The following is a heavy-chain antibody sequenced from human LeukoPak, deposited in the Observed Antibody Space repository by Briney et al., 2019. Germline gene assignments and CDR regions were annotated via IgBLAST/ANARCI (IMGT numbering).Heavy chain of an antibody. D-gene: IGHD2-2*01. J-gene: IGHJ6*02. CDR2: FIPMVGVA. Sequence: ASVKVSCKASGITFSKNCISWVRQAPGQGLEWMGRFIPMVGVAAYAQKFQGRITITEDRSANTAFMELSSLTSEDTAVYYCARIKAVGVPVDAYYSYGMDVWGQGTAVAVSS. V-gene: IGHV1-69*02. CDR3: ARIKAVGVPVDAYYSYGMDV. CDR1: GITFSKNC.